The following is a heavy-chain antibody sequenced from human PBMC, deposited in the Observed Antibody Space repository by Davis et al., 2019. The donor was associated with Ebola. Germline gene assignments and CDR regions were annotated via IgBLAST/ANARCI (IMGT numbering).Heavy chain of an antibody. D-gene: IGHD3-16*01. CDR3: AADYD. CDR1: GFTFTDAW. Sequence: GGSLRLSCAGSGFTFTDAWITWVRQAPGKGLEWVGRVKSKTDGGATDYAAPVKGRFTISRDDSKNTLYLQMNSLKTEDTAVYYCAADYDWGQGTLVTVSS. J-gene: IGHJ4*02. CDR2: VKSKTDGGAT. V-gene: IGHV3-15*01.